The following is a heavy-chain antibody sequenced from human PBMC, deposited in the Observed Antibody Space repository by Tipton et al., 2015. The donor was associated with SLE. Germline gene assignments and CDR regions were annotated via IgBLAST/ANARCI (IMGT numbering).Heavy chain of an antibody. Sequence: QSGPEVKKPGASVKVSCKASGYTFTGYYMHWVRQAPGQGLEWMGWINPNSGGTNYAQKFQGRVTMTRDTSISTAYMELSRLRSDDTAAYYCARGDLNYYDSSGYYYIDYWGQGTLVTVSS. CDR2: INPNSGGT. J-gene: IGHJ4*02. V-gene: IGHV1-2*02. D-gene: IGHD3-22*01. CDR3: ARGDLNYYDSSGYYYIDY. CDR1: GYTFTGYY.